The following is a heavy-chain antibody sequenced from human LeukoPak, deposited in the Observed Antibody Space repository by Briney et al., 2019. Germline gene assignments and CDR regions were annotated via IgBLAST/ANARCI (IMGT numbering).Heavy chain of an antibody. CDR3: ARRGYSSGWYDAFDI. V-gene: IGHV3-74*01. J-gene: IGHJ3*02. D-gene: IGHD6-19*01. CDR2: INSDGNST. CDR1: GFTFSSYG. Sequence: PGGSLRLSCAASGFTFSSYGMHWVRQAPGKGLVWVSRINSDGNSTRYADSVKGRFTISRDNAKNTLYLQMNSLRAEDTAVYYCARRGYSSGWYDAFDIWGQGTMVTVSS.